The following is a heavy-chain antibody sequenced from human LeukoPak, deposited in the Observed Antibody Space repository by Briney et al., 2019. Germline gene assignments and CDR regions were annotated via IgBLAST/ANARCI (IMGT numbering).Heavy chain of an antibody. CDR2: ISSGSSYI. CDR3: ARDRAGSWNYLYYYYYMDV. J-gene: IGHJ6*03. Sequence: PGGSLILSCAASGFTFSSYSMNWVRPAPGKGLERVSSISSGSSYIYYADSVKGRFTISRDNAKNSLYLQMNSLRAEDTAVYYCARDRAGSWNYLYYYYYMDVWGKGTTVTVSS. CDR1: GFTFSSYS. D-gene: IGHD1-7*01. V-gene: IGHV3-21*01.